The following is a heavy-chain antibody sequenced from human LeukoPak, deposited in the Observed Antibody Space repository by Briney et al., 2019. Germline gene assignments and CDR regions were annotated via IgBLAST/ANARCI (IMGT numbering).Heavy chain of an antibody. D-gene: IGHD5-24*01. CDR3: ARAGIMATTPFGY. J-gene: IGHJ4*02. V-gene: IGHV4-59*01. CDR2: IFYTGST. CDR1: GGSISSNY. Sequence: PSETLSLTCTASGGSISSNYWSWIRQPPGKGLEWIGYIFYTGSTNYNPSLKSRVTISVDTSKNQFSLRLSSVTAADTAVYYCARAGIMATTPFGYWGQGTLVSVSS.